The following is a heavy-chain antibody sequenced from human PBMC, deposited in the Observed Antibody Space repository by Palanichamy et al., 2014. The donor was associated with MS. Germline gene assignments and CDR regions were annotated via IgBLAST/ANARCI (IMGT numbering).Heavy chain of an antibody. CDR1: GGPFSGYY. Sequence: QVQLQRWGAGLLKPSETLSLTCAVYGGPFSGYYWSWIRQPPGKGLEWIGEINHSGSTNYNPSLKSRVTISVDTSKNQFSLKLSSVTAADTAVYYCARGFTLGEQWLPLDYWGQGTLVTVSS. J-gene: IGHJ4*02. D-gene: IGHD6-19*01. CDR2: INHSGST. CDR3: ARGFTLGEQWLPLDY. V-gene: IGHV4-34*01.